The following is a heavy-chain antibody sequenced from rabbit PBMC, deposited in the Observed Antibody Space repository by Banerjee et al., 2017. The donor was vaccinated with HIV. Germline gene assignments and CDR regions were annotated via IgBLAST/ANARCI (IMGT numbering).Heavy chain of an antibody. CDR1: GFTLSSYW. J-gene: IGHJ4*01. CDR2: IYTGGSGNT. V-gene: IGHV1S40*01. D-gene: IGHD2-1*01. CDR3: ARNNYNDVGNWDL. Sequence: QSLEESGGGLVKPGASLTLTCTASGFTLSSYWMYWVRQAPGKGLEWIGCIYTGGSGNTHYVSWAKGRFTISKTSSTTVTLQMTSLTAADTATYFCARNNYNDVGNWDLWGPGTLVTVS.